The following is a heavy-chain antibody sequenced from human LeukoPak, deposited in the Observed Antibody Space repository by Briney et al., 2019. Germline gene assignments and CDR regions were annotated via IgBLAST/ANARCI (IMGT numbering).Heavy chain of an antibody. V-gene: IGHV3-23*01. CDR2: ISGSGGST. J-gene: IGHJ4*02. CDR1: GCTFSSYA. CDR3: AKFLPTHIVVANYYFDY. Sequence: GGSLRLSCAASGCTFSSYAMSWVRQAPGKGLEWVSAISGSGGSTYYADSVKGRFTIPRDNSKNTLYLQMNSLRAEDTAVSYCAKFLPTHIVVANYYFDYWGQGTLVTLSS. D-gene: IGHD2-21*01.